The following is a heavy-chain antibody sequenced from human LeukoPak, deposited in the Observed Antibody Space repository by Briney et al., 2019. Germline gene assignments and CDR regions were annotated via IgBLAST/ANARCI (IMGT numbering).Heavy chain of an antibody. D-gene: IGHD7-27*01. CDR3: AKVRPGYYYMDV. Sequence: PGGSLRLSCAASGFTFSSYWMHWVRQAPGKGLVWVSRINIDGSSTTYADSVKDRFTVSRDNAKNTLYLQMNSLRAEDTAVYYCAKVRPGYYYMDVWGKGTKVSVSS. CDR1: GFTFSSYW. CDR2: INIDGSST. V-gene: IGHV3-74*01. J-gene: IGHJ6*03.